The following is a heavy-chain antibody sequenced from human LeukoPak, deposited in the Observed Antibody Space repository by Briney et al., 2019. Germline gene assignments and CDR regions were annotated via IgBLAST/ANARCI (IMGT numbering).Heavy chain of an antibody. D-gene: IGHD3-3*01. CDR1: GFTFSNAW. CDR2: IKSKTDGGTT. V-gene: IGHV3-15*01. J-gene: IGHJ6*02. CDR3: TTDFRSGASLLPTDV. Sequence: GGSLRLSCAASGFTFSNAWMSWVRQAPGKGLEWVGRIKSKTDGGTTDYAAPVKGRFTISRDDSKNTLYLQMNSLKTEDTAVYYCTTDFRSGASLLPTDVRGQGTTVTVSS.